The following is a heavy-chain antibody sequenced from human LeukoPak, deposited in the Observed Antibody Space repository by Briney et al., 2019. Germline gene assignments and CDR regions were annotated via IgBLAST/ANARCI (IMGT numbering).Heavy chain of an antibody. CDR1: GYTFTGYY. CDR3: ARVGDRDY. J-gene: IGHJ4*02. Sequence: ASVKVSCKASGYTFTGYYMHWVRQAPGQGLEWMGWINPNSGGTNYAQKFQGRVTITRDMSTSTAYMELSSLRSEDTAVYYCARVGDRDYWGQGTLVTVSS. CDR2: INPNSGGT. V-gene: IGHV1-2*02.